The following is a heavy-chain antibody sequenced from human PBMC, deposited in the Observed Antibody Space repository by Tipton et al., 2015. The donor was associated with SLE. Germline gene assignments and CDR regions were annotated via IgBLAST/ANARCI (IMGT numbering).Heavy chain of an antibody. J-gene: IGHJ4*02. CDR3: ARGGIVVVPAAIPPTN. V-gene: IGHV4-34*01. Sequence: TLSLTCAVYGGSFSGYYWSWIRQPPGKGLEWIGEINHSGSTNYNPSLKSRVTISVDTSKNQFSLKLSSVTAAATAVYYCARGGIVVVPAAIPPTNWGQGTLVTVSS. CDR2: INHSGST. D-gene: IGHD2-2*01. CDR1: GGSFSGYY.